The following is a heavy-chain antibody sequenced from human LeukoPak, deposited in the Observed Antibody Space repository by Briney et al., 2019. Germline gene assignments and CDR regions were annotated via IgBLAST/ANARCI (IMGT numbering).Heavy chain of an antibody. D-gene: IGHD3-10*01. V-gene: IGHV3-21*01. J-gene: IGHJ4*02. CDR3: ARGAMVRGVIIVFDY. CDR2: ISSSSSYI. CDR1: EFTFSSYV. Sequence: GGSLRLSCAASEFTFSSYVMNWVRQAPGKGLEWVSYISSSSSYIYYADSVKGRFTISRDNAKNSLYLQMNSLRAEDTAVYYCARGAMVRGVIIVFDYWGQGTLVTVSS.